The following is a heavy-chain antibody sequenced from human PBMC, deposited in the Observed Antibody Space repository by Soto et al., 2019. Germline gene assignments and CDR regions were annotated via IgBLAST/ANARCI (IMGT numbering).Heavy chain of an antibody. D-gene: IGHD2-15*01. V-gene: IGHV1-8*01. CDR1: GYTFTSYD. CDR2: MNPNSGNT. Sequence: QVQLVQSGAEVKKPGASVKVSCKASGYTFTSYDINWVRQATGQGLEWMGWMNPNSGNTGYAQKFQGRVTMTRNTPIRTAYMELSSLKSEATAVHYCARGYCSGGSCSTDYYYMDAWGKGTTVTVSS. J-gene: IGHJ6*03. CDR3: ARGYCSGGSCSTDYYYMDA.